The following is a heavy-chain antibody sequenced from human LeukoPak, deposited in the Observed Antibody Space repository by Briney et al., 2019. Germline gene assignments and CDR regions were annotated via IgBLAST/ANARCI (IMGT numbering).Heavy chain of an antibody. Sequence: PSETLSLTCTVSGVTISRSGYHWGWIRQPPGKGREGIGIIYYSGNTYNDPSLESRVTMSVDTSKNQFSLRLNSVTAADTAVYFCARHPGTRTADHEIDSWGQGTLVIVSS. D-gene: IGHD6-13*01. J-gene: IGHJ4*02. CDR3: ARHPGTRTADHEIDS. CDR2: IYYSGNT. CDR1: GVTISRSGYH. V-gene: IGHV4-39*01.